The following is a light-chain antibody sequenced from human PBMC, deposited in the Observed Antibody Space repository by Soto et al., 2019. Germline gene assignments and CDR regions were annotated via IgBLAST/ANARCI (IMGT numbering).Light chain of an antibody. J-gene: IGKJ5*01. V-gene: IGKV1-9*01. CDR2: AAS. CDR3: QQYYSFPIT. CDR1: QGISSY. Sequence: IQLTQSPSFLSASVGDRVTITCRASQGISSYLAWYQQKPGKAPELLIYAASTLQSGVPSRFSGSGSGTDFTLTISCLQSEDFATYYCQQYYSFPITFGQGTRLEIK.